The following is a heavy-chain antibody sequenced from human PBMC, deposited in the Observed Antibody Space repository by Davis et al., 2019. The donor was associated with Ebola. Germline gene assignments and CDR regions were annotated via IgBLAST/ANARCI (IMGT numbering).Heavy chain of an antibody. CDR2: ISSSGSTI. D-gene: IGHD6-13*01. CDR1: GFTFSHYY. Sequence: GGSLRLSCAASGFTFSHYYMSWIPQAPGKGLEWVSYISSSGSTIYSADSVKGRFTISRDNAKNTLYLQMNSLRAEDTAVYYCARDADSSSWRTAGFDYWGQGTLVTVSS. J-gene: IGHJ4*02. V-gene: IGHV3-11*04. CDR3: ARDADSSSWRTAGFDY.